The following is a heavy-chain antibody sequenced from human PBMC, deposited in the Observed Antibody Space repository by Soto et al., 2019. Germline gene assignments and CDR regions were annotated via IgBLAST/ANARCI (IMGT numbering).Heavy chain of an antibody. CDR3: ARAHYDYMWGSLGYSYMDA. CDR1: GGSFTNASFY. V-gene: IGHV4-31*03. Sequence: QVQLPESGPGLVKPSQTLSLSCTVSGGSFTNASFYWSWIRLLPGKGLEWLGYVYHTGDTYYRRSLESRVTMSVVTSKIQFSLKLRSATAADAAVYFSARAHYDYMWGSLGYSYMDAWGKATTV. J-gene: IGHJ6*03. CDR2: VYHTGDT. D-gene: IGHD3-16*01.